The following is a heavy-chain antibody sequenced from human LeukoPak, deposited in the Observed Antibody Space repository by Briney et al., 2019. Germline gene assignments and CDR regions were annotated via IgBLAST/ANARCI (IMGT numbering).Heavy chain of an antibody. CDR1: GFXFSRYG. Sequence: GRSLRLSCAASGFXFSRYGIHWVRQAPGKGPEWVAVIWYDGSNKYYADSVKGRFTISRDNSKNTLYLQMNSLRAEDTAVYYCARDKWFGELLYFDYWGQGTLVTVSS. V-gene: IGHV3-33*01. J-gene: IGHJ4*02. D-gene: IGHD3-10*01. CDR3: ARDKWFGELLYFDY. CDR2: IWYDGSNK.